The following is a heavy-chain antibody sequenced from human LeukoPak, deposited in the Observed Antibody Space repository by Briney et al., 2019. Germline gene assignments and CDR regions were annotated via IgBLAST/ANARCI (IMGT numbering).Heavy chain of an antibody. CDR1: GYTFRNYG. CDR2: ISSFNGNR. CDR3: ARDLQLLPMTGDNWFDP. V-gene: IGHV1-18*01. J-gene: IGHJ5*02. Sequence: ASVKVSCKASGYTFRNYGLTWVRQAPGQGLEWMGWISSFNGNRKYAQKFQGRVSMTRDTSISTAYMELSRLRSDDTAVYYCARDLQLLPMTGDNWFDPWGQGTLVTVSS. D-gene: IGHD2-15*01.